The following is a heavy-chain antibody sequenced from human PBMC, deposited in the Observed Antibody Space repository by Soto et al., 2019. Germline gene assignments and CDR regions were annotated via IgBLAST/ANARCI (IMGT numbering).Heavy chain of an antibody. CDR3: ARVAY. CDR1: GFTFSRDS. J-gene: IGHJ4*02. Sequence: GGSLRLSCEASGFTFSRDSMNWVRQVPGKGLEWVASISSASSETWYADSVKGRFIISRDNAQNSLFLQMNTLRPEDSAIYYCARVAYWGPGTQVTVSS. CDR2: ISSASSET. V-gene: IGHV3-21*01.